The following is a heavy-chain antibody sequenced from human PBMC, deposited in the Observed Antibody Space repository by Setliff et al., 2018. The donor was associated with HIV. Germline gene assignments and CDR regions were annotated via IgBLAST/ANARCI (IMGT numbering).Heavy chain of an antibody. CDR3: ARLIHTGPLYLDY. V-gene: IGHV4-4*09. J-gene: IGHJ4*02. CDR2: IYTSGTT. CDR1: GVSISGHY. Sequence: ASETLSLTCSVSGVSISGHYWTWVRQPPGKGLEWIGYIYTSGTTEYNPSLESRVTISLDTAKDQVSLKLRSVTAADTALYYCARLIHTGPLYLDYWGLGMLVTVSS. D-gene: IGHD2-8*02.